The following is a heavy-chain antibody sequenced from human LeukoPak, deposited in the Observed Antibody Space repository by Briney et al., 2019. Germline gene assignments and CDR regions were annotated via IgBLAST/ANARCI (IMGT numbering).Heavy chain of an antibody. CDR1: GYRFTNYW. V-gene: IGHV5-51*01. Sequence: GESLKISCKGSGYRFTNYWIGWVRQMPGKGLEWMGIIYPDDSDTRYSPSFEGQVTISADKSISTAYLQWRSLRASDTAMYYCARRVAAPRTYSSYYYMDVWGKGTTVTVSS. CDR3: ARRVAAPRTYSSYYYMDV. CDR2: IYPDDSDT. D-gene: IGHD6-19*01. J-gene: IGHJ6*03.